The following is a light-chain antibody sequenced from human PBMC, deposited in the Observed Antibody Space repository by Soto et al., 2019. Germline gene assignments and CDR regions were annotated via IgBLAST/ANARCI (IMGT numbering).Light chain of an antibody. Sequence: QSVLTQPRSVSGSPGQSVTISCTGTNSDVGGYNFVSWYQQLPGKAPKLMISAVSQRPSGVPDRFSGSKSGNTASLTISGLQAEDEADYYCSSYTSSSTYVFGTGTKVTVL. CDR2: AVS. V-gene: IGLV2-11*01. CDR1: NSDVGGYNF. J-gene: IGLJ1*01. CDR3: SSYTSSSTYV.